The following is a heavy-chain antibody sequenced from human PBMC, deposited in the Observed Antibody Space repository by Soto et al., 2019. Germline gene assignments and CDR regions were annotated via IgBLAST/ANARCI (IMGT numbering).Heavy chain of an antibody. J-gene: IGHJ6*02. CDR1: GYTFSRYY. CDR2: INPSGAST. D-gene: IGHD6-19*01. Sequence: ASVKVSCKASGYTFSRYYMHWVRQAPGQGLEWLGIINPSGASTSYAQKFQGRVTMTRDTSTSTFYMELSSLRSDDTAMYYCARRGAVAHYYGMDAWGQGTAVPVS. CDR3: ARRGAVAHYYGMDA. V-gene: IGHV1-46*01.